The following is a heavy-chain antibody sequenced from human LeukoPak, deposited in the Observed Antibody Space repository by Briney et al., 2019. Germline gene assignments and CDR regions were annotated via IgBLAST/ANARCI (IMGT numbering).Heavy chain of an antibody. V-gene: IGHV1-46*01. J-gene: IGHJ6*02. D-gene: IGHD6-13*01. CDR2: INPSGGST. CDR3: ASKAPHIAAAGIEGYYGMDV. CDR1: GYTFTSYY. Sequence: ASVKVSCKASGYTFTSYYMHWVRQAPGQGLEWMGIINPSGGSTSYAQKFQGRVTMTRDTSTSTVYMEPSSLRSEDTAVYYCASKAPHIAAAGIEGYYGMDVWGQGTTVTVSS.